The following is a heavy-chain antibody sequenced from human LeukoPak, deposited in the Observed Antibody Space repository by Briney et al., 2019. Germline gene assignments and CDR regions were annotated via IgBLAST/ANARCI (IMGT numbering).Heavy chain of an antibody. CDR1: GYSFSTYW. J-gene: IGHJ5*02. CDR3: ARNGAAGTPSRFFNWFDP. Sequence: GESLKISCKGSGYSFSTYWIGWVRQMPGKGLEWIGLIYPGDSCTRYSPSFQGQVTFSVDKSISTAYLQWSSLKASDTAMYYCARNGAAGTPSRFFNWFDPWGQGTQVTVSS. CDR2: IYPGDSCT. D-gene: IGHD6-13*01. V-gene: IGHV5-51*01.